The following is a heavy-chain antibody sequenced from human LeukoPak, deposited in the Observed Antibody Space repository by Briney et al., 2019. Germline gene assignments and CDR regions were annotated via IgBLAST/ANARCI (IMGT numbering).Heavy chain of an antibody. CDR3: ARESGYEKGDAFDF. D-gene: IGHD5-12*01. CDR2: IGGSGSAI. Sequence: PGGSLRLSCAASGFSFSSYEMNWVRQAPGKGLERLSYIGGSGSAIYYADSVKGRFTISRDNAKNSLYLQMNSLRDEDTAIYYCARESGYEKGDAFDFRGQGTMVIVSS. J-gene: IGHJ3*01. V-gene: IGHV3-48*03. CDR1: GFSFSSYE.